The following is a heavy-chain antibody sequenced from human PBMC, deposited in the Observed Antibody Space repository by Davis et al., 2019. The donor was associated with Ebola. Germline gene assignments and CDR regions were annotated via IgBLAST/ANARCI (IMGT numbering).Heavy chain of an antibody. CDR2: ISGSGGST. CDR1: GFTFSSYA. J-gene: IGHJ6*04. D-gene: IGHD3-10*01. Sequence: GGSLRLSCAASGFTFSSYAMSWVRQAPGKGLEWVSAISGSGGSTYYADSVKGRFTISRDNSKNTLYLQMNSLRAEDTAVYYCAKEEWFGELLRDPYYYYGMDVWGKGTTVTVSS. CDR3: AKEEWFGELLRDPYYYYGMDV. V-gene: IGHV3-23*01.